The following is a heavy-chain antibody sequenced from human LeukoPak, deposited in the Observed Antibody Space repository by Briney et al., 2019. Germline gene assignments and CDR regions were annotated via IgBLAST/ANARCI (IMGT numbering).Heavy chain of an antibody. CDR2: IYTSGST. V-gene: IGHV4-4*07. D-gene: IGHD6-19*01. CDR1: GGSISSYY. J-gene: IGHJ5*02. CDR3: ARFIAVAGTFRNWFDP. Sequence: PSETLPLTSTVSGGSISSYYWSWIRQPAGKGLEWIGRIYTSGSTNYNPSLKSRVTMSVDTSKNQFSLKLSSVTAADTAVYYCARFIAVAGTFRNWFDPWGQGTLVTVSS.